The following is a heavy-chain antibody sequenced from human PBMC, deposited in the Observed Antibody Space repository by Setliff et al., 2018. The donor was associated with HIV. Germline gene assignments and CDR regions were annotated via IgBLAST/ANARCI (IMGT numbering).Heavy chain of an antibody. V-gene: IGHV4-4*02. D-gene: IGHD3-3*01. CDR2: IYHTGGT. CDR3: ASLTTDRFLEWLFVY. CDR1: GTSVSTYNW. J-gene: IGHJ4*02. Sequence: SETLSLTCAVSGTSVSTYNWWSWVRQPPGQALEWIGEIYHTGGTNYNPSLKSRLTMSIDKSKNQFSLELNSVTAADTAVYYCASLTTDRFLEWLFVYWGQGTLVTVSS.